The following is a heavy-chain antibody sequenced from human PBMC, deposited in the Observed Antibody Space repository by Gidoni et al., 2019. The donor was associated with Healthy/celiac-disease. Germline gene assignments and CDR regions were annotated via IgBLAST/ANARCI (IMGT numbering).Heavy chain of an antibody. Sequence: QVQLVESGGGLVKPGGSLRLSCAASGFTFSDYYMTWIRQAPGKGLEGVSYISSSGSTIYYADSVKGRFTISRDNAKNSLYLQMNSLRAEDTAVYYCARDVCSSTSCPPAYYYYYGMDVWGQGTTVTVSS. J-gene: IGHJ6*02. CDR1: GFTFSDYY. V-gene: IGHV3-11*01. CDR2: ISSSGSTI. D-gene: IGHD2-2*01. CDR3: ARDVCSSTSCPPAYYYYYGMDV.